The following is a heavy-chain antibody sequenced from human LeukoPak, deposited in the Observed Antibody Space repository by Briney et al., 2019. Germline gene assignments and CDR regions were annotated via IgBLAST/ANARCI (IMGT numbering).Heavy chain of an antibody. Sequence: GGSLRLSCAASGFTFSSYSMNWVRQAPGKGLEWVSFISTSSSYIHNADSVKGRFTISRDNAENSLYLQMNSLRAEDTAVYYCAKDTSTISVSGTCFDYWGQGTLVTVSS. J-gene: IGHJ4*02. CDR2: ISTSSSYI. D-gene: IGHD6-19*01. CDR1: GFTFSSYS. V-gene: IGHV3-21*01. CDR3: AKDTSTISVSGTCFDY.